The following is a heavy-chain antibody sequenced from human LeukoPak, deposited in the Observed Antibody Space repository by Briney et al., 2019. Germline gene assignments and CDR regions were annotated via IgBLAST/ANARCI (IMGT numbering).Heavy chain of an antibody. CDR2: IGSSSSTV. D-gene: IGHD4-17*01. CDR3: ARDTLVYADSPDAFDI. V-gene: IGHV3-48*02. J-gene: IGHJ3*02. Sequence: GGSLRLSCAASGFTFSSYGMHWVRQAPGKGLEWVSYIGSSSSTVYYADSVKGRFTISRDNAKNSLYLQMNSLRDEDTAVYYCARDTLVYADSPDAFDIWGQGTMVTVSS. CDR1: GFTFSSYG.